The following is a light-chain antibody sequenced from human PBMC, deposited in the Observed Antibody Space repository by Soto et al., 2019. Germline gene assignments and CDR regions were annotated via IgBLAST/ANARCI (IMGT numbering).Light chain of an antibody. CDR3: QQRRNWPPRT. V-gene: IGKV3-11*01. CDR1: QSVSSY. CDR2: DAS. Sequence: EIVLTQSPATLSLSPGERATLSCRASQSVSSYLAWYQQKPGQAPRLLIYDASNRATGIPARFSGSGSGTDFTLTISSLEPEDFAVYYCQQRRNWPPRTLGQGTKVEIK. J-gene: IGKJ1*01.